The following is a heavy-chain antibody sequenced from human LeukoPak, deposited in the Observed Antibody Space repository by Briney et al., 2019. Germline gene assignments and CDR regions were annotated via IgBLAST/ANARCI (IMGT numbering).Heavy chain of an antibody. CDR3: ARRRYCSSGSCEDFNY. CDR2: IYPADSDT. Sequence: PGESLKISCKGSGYILTNYWIGWVRQLPGKGLEWVGTIYPADSDTRYSPSFQGQVTISADKSVSTAYLQWSSLKASDTAMYYCARRRYCSSGSCEDFNYWGQGTLVTVSS. D-gene: IGHD2-15*01. CDR1: GYILTNYW. V-gene: IGHV5-51*01. J-gene: IGHJ4*02.